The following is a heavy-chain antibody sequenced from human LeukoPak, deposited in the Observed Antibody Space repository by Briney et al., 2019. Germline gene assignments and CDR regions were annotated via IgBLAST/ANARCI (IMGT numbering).Heavy chain of an antibody. V-gene: IGHV4-59*01. Sequence: SETLSLTCTVTGGSMTEKYWNWIRQAPGKGLEWLGSVYYTGSTRVTPSLKSRLTVSMDTAQNQFSLTLTSVTPADTAVYFCAGTVMSGYSYPFGFWGQGTQVTVSS. CDR2: VYYTGST. CDR3: AGTVMSGYSYPFGF. J-gene: IGHJ4*02. CDR1: GGSMTEKY. D-gene: IGHD5-18*01.